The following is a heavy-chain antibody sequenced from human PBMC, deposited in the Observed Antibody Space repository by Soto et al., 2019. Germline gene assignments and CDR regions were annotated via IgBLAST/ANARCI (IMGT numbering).Heavy chain of an antibody. J-gene: IGHJ4*02. D-gene: IGHD3-22*01. CDR1: GGSISSGSYY. CDR2: IYYSGST. V-gene: IGHV4-30-4*01. Sequence: SETLSLTCTVSGGSISSGSYYWSWIRQYPGKGLEWMGYIYYSGSTYYNPSLKSRITISVDMSKNQFSLRLRSVTAADTAVYYCARQVGITVTLDSWGQGTLVTVSS. CDR3: ARQVGITVTLDS.